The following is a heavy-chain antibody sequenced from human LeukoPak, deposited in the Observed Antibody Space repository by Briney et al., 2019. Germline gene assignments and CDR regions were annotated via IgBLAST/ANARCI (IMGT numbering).Heavy chain of an antibody. CDR2: INPSGGST. Sequence: ASVKVSCKASGYTFTSYYMHWVRQAPGQGLEWMGIINPSGGSTSYAQKFQGRVTMTRDMSTSTVYMELGSLRSEDTAVYYCARARSDTRGAFDIWGQGTMVTVSS. D-gene: IGHD2-15*01. V-gene: IGHV1-46*01. J-gene: IGHJ3*02. CDR1: GYTFTSYY. CDR3: ARARSDTRGAFDI.